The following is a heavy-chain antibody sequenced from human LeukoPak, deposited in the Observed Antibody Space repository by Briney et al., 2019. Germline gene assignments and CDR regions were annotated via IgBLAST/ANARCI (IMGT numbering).Heavy chain of an antibody. CDR2: IYYSGST. D-gene: IGHD5-18*01. CDR3: ARDGYSYGGDAFDI. CDR1: GGSITSNSYY. J-gene: IGHJ3*02. V-gene: IGHV4-39*07. Sequence: PSETLSLTCTVSGGSITSNSYYWGWIRQPPGKGLEWIGSIYYSGSTYYNPSLKSRVTISVDTSKNQFSLKLSSVTAADTAVYYCARDGYSYGGDAFDIWGQGTMVTVSS.